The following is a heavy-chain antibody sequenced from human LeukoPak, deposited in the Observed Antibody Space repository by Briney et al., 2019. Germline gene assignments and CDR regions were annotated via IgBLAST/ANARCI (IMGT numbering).Heavy chain of an antibody. Sequence: ASVKVSCKASGYTFTSYAMNWVRQAPGQGLEWMGWINTNTGNPTYAQGFTGRFVFSLDTSVSTAYLQISSLKAEDTAVYYCARTGYCSGGSCYTIDYWGQGTLVTVSS. CDR1: GYTFTSYA. CDR3: ARTGYCSGGSCYTIDY. D-gene: IGHD2-15*01. J-gene: IGHJ4*02. CDR2: INTNTGNP. V-gene: IGHV7-4-1*02.